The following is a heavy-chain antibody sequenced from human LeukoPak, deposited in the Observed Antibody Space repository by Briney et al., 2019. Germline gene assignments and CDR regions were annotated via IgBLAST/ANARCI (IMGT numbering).Heavy chain of an antibody. D-gene: IGHD4-17*01. J-gene: IGHJ6*02. CDR3: ARDTRTMTAVTRGQHYYYGLDV. Sequence: ASVKVSCKASGYTFTNYYLHWVRRAPGHGLEWMAIINPSDGGTYYEQKLQGRVTATRDTSTSTVYMELSSLRSEDTAVYYCARDTRTMTAVTRGQHYYYGLDVWGQGTTVTVSS. CDR2: INPSDGGT. V-gene: IGHV1-46*01. CDR1: GYTFTNYY.